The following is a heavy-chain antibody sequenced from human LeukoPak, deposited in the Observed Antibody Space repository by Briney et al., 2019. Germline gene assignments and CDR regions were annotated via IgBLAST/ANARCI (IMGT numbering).Heavy chain of an antibody. CDR1: GGSISSGCYY. Sequence: TLSLTCTVSGGSISSGCYYWSWIRPPPGKGLEWIGYIYHSGSTYYNPSLKSRVTITVDRSKTQFSLKLSSVTAADTAVYHCAPRERSTSCLMGDDAFDIWGEGTMATVSS. CDR3: APRERSTSCLMGDDAFDI. CDR2: IYHSGST. D-gene: IGHD2-2*01. V-gene: IGHV4-30-2*01. J-gene: IGHJ3*02.